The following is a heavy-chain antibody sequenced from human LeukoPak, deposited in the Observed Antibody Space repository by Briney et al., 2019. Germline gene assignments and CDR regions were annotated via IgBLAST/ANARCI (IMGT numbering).Heavy chain of an antibody. CDR2: INPNSGGT. CDR3: ARAAVPGSTTRFDY. D-gene: IGHD6-19*01. Sequence: ASVKVSCKASRYTFTGYYMHWVRQAPGQGLEWMGRINPNSGGTNYAQKFQGRVTMTRDTSISTAYMELSRLRSDDTAVYYCARAAVPGSTTRFDYWGQGTLVTVSS. V-gene: IGHV1-2*02. CDR1: RYTFTGYY. J-gene: IGHJ4*02.